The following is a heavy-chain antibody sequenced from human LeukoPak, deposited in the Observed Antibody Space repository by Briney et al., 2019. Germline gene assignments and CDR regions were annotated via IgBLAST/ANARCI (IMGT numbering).Heavy chain of an antibody. Sequence: GGSLKLSCVVSGFTFSGSTVHWVRQASGKGLEWVGRIRSKANNYATAYAASVKGRFTISRDDSKNTAYLQMNSLKTEDTAVYYCTGDNFDSSVKFDYWGQGTLVTVSS. D-gene: IGHD3-22*01. V-gene: IGHV3-73*01. CDR2: IRSKANNYAT. CDR1: GFTFSGST. J-gene: IGHJ4*02. CDR3: TGDNFDSSVKFDY.